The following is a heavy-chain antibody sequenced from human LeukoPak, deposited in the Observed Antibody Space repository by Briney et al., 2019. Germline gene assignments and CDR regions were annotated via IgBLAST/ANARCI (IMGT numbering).Heavy chain of an antibody. CDR1: GGSIRSSYYY. CDR3: ARGFNWNSAFDI. Sequence: SETLSLTCTVSGGSIRSSYYYWGWIRQPPGKGLEWIGSIYDSGSTYYNPSLKSRVTISVDTSKNQFSLKLSSVTAADTAVYYCARGFNWNSAFDIWGQGTMVTVSS. D-gene: IGHD1-1*01. CDR2: IYDSGST. J-gene: IGHJ3*02. V-gene: IGHV4-39*07.